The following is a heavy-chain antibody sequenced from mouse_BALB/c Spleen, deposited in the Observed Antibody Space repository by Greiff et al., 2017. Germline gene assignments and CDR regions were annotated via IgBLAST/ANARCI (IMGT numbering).Heavy chain of an antibody. J-gene: IGHJ3*01. D-gene: IGHD2-4*01. CDR1: GFNIKDYY. CDR2: IDPENGDT. CDR3: NAPMITTNAY. V-gene: IGHV14-4*02. Sequence: EVKLQESGAELVRSGASVKLSCTASGFNIKDYYMHWVKQRPEQGLEWIGWIDPENGDTEYAPKFQGKATMTADTSSNTAYLQLSSLTSEDTAVYYCNAPMITTNAYWGQGTLVTVSA.